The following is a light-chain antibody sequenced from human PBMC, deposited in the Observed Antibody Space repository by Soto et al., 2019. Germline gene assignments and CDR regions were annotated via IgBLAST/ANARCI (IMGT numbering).Light chain of an antibody. CDR2: DAS. CDR1: QSVSSY. J-gene: IGKJ1*01. CDR3: QQYGDSPVT. Sequence: EILMTQSPGTLSLSRGERATLSCRASQSVSSYLAWYQQKPGQAPRLLISDASDRATGIPDRFSGSGSGTDFTLTISRLVPEDFAVYYCQQYGDSPVTFGQGTKVDIK. V-gene: IGKV3-20*01.